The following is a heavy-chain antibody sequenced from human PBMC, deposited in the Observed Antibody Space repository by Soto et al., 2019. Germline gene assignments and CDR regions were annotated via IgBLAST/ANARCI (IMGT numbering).Heavy chain of an antibody. CDR1: GFTFDDYA. D-gene: IGHD1-26*01. V-gene: IGHV3-9*01. Sequence: EVQLVESGGGLVQPGRSLRLSCAASGFTFDDYAMHWVRQAPGKGLEWVSGISWNSGSIGYADSVKGRFTISRDNAKNSLYLQMNSLRAEDTALYYCAKDIWAREPVHAFDIWGQGTMVTVSS. J-gene: IGHJ3*02. CDR2: ISWNSGSI. CDR3: AKDIWAREPVHAFDI.